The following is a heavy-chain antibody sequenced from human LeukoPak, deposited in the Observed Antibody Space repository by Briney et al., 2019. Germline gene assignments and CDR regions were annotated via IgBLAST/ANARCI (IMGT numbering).Heavy chain of an antibody. CDR1: GGTFSSYA. J-gene: IGHJ6*02. D-gene: IGHD3-10*01. V-gene: IGHV1-24*01. CDR2: FDPEDGET. CDR3: ATEGFGDLTHYYGMDV. Sequence: ASVKVSCKASGGTFSSYAISWVRQAPGQGLEWMGGFDPEDGETIYAQKFQGRVTMTEDTSTDTAYMELSSLRSEDTAVYYCATEGFGDLTHYYGMDVWGQGTTVTVSS.